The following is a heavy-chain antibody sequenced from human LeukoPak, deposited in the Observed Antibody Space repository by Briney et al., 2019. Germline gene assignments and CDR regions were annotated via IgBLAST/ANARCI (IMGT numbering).Heavy chain of an antibody. CDR1: GGTFNSYA. D-gene: IGHD5-24*01. J-gene: IGHJ6*03. CDR2: IMPLFGTA. V-gene: IGHV1-69*05. CDR3: ASGSLGDGYGVGDYYQYMDV. Sequence: SVKVSCKASGGTFNSYAISWVRQAPGQGLEWMGGIMPLFGTANYAQEFQGRVTFTTDESASTAYMEVSSLRSEDTAVYYCASGSLGDGYGVGDYYQYMDVWGKGTAVTVSS.